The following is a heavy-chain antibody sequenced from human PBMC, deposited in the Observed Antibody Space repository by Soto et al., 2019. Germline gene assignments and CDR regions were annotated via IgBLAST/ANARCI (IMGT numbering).Heavy chain of an antibody. CDR1: GGTFSSYA. D-gene: IGHD2-15*01. Sequence: SVKVSCRASGGTFSSYAISWVRQAPGQGLEWMGGIIPIFGTANYAQKFQGRVTVTADKSTSTAYMELSSLRSEDTAVYYCARDSGRREYCSGGSCYSYYYGMDVWGQGTTVTVSS. V-gene: IGHV1-69*06. CDR3: ARDSGRREYCSGGSCYSYYYGMDV. CDR2: IIPIFGTA. J-gene: IGHJ6*02.